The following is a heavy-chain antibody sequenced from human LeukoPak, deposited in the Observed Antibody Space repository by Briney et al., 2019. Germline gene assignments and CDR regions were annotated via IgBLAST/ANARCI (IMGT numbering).Heavy chain of an antibody. CDR2: IRYDGNNK. CDR3: ARDYYDSSGYLGY. D-gene: IGHD3-22*01. CDR1: GFSFNGYG. Sequence: GGSLRLSCAASGFSFNGYGMHWVRQAPGKGLECVAFIRYDGNNKYYADSVKGRFTISRDNAKNSLYLQMNSLRAEDTAVYYCARDYYDSSGYLGYWGQGTLVTVSS. V-gene: IGHV3-30*02. J-gene: IGHJ4*02.